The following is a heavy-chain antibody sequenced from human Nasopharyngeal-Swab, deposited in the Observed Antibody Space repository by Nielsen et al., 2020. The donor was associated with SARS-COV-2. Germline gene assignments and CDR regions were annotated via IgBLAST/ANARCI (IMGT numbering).Heavy chain of an antibody. J-gene: IGHJ4*02. D-gene: IGHD2/OR15-2a*01. CDR2: VKQDGTEK. Sequence: GESLKISCAASGFTFSPYWMTWVRQAPGKGLEWVAHVKQDGTEKYFVDSVKGRFTISRDNAKNSLYLHMNSLRAEDTAVYYCARDEILDYWGQGTLVTVSS. V-gene: IGHV3-7*01. CDR1: GFTFSPYW. CDR3: ARDEILDY.